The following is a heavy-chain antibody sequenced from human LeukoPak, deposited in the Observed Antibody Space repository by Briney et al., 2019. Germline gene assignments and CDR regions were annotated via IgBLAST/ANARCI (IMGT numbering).Heavy chain of an antibody. D-gene: IGHD3-3*01. CDR1: GFTFSNYG. CDR3: AKDGEN. Sequence: PGMSLRLSCAASGFTFSNYGMHWVRQAPGKGLEWVAVIWFDGSNEYGDSMKGRFTISRDNSNNTLYLQMNSLRADDTAVYYCAKDGENWGQGTLVTVSS. CDR2: IWFDGSN. V-gene: IGHV3-33*06. J-gene: IGHJ4*02.